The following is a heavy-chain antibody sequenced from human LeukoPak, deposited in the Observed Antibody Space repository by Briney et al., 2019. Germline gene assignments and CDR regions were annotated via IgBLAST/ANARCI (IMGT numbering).Heavy chain of an antibody. V-gene: IGHV3-48*03. D-gene: IGHD6-19*01. Sequence: TGGSLRLSCAASGFTLSSYEMNWVRQAPGKGLEWVSHISDRGTTIYYADSVKGRFTISRDNAKNSLYLQMNSLRAEDTAVYYCVRESHGSGWYYYFDYWGQGTLVTVSS. CDR1: GFTLSSYE. CDR2: ISDRGTTI. J-gene: IGHJ4*02. CDR3: VRESHGSGWYYYFDY.